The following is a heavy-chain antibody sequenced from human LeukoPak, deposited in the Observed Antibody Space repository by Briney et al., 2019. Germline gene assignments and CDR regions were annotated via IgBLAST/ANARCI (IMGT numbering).Heavy chain of an antibody. J-gene: IGHJ4*02. V-gene: IGHV1-24*01. CDR2: FDPEDGET. CDR1: GYTLTELS. Sequence: GASVKVSCKVSGYTLTELSMHWVRQAPGKGLEWMGGFDPEDGETIYAQKFQGRVTMTEDTSTDTAYMELSSLRSEDTAVYYCATAVSGVYDSSPLDDWGQGTLVTVSS. D-gene: IGHD3-22*01. CDR3: ATAVSGVYDSSPLDD.